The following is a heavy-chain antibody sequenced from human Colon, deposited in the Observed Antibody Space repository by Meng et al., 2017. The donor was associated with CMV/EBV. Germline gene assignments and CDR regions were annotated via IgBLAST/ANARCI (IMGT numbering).Heavy chain of an antibody. D-gene: IGHD2-21*01. J-gene: IGHJ1*01. V-gene: IGHV4-31*03. CDR1: NGSISSTTYY. CDR2: IYYSGTA. Sequence: LRLSCNVSNGSISSTTYYWTWVRQHPGKGLEWVGYIYYSGTAYHNPSLKSRLTISLDTSKNLCSMKLNSVTAADTAVYYCARQPLFTGAYGRGYFLHWGQGALVTVSS. CDR3: ARQPLFTGAYGRGYFLH.